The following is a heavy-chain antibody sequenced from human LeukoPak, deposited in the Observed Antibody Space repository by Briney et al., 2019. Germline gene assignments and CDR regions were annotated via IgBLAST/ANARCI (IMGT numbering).Heavy chain of an antibody. J-gene: IGHJ4*02. D-gene: IGHD6-13*01. CDR3: ARDLLAAAGTGFDY. V-gene: IGHV3-48*03. CDR2: ISSSGSTI. Sequence: GGPRRLSCAASGLTFSSYEMNWVRQAPGKGLEWVSYISSSGSTIYYADSVKGRFTISRDNAKNSLYLQMHSLRPETTAVYYCARDLLAAAGTGFDYWGQGTLVTVSS. CDR1: GLTFSSYE.